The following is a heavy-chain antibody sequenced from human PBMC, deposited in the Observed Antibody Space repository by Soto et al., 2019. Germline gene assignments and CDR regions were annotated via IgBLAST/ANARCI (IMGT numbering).Heavy chain of an antibody. CDR3: ARVSIAVAGGFDY. CDR2: ISSSSSYI. J-gene: IGHJ4*02. Sequence: EVQLVESGGGLVKPGGSLRLSCAASGFTFSSYSMNWVRQAPGKGLEWVSSISSSSSYIYYADSVKGRFTISRDNAKNSLCLQMNSLRAEDTAVYYCARVSIAVAGGFDYWGQGTLVTVSS. V-gene: IGHV3-21*01. D-gene: IGHD6-19*01. CDR1: GFTFSSYS.